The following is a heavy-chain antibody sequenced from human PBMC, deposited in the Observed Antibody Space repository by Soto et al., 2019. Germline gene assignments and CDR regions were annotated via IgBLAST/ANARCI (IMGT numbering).Heavy chain of an antibody. CDR2: INQDGSEK. CDR1: GVTFSTYW. Sequence: VRLSWAASGVTFSTYWMDWVRQTPGKGLEWVANINQDGSEKNYVDSVKGRFTIYRDNAKNSLYLQMSSLTAEDSALYYCSRSLDSWGQGTLVTVSS. J-gene: IGHJ4*02. V-gene: IGHV3-7*01. CDR3: SRSLDS.